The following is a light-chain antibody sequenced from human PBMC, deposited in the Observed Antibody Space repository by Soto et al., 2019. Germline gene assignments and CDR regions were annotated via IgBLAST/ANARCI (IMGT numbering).Light chain of an antibody. J-gene: IGKJ5*01. CDR1: QSVSSY. CDR2: DAS. CDR3: QQRSNWPLST. Sequence: EIVLTQSPATLSLSPWERATLSCRASQSVSSYLAWYQQKPGQAPRLLIYDASNRATGIPARFSGSGSGTDFTLTISSLEPEDFAVYYCQQRSNWPLSTFGQGTRLEIK. V-gene: IGKV3-11*01.